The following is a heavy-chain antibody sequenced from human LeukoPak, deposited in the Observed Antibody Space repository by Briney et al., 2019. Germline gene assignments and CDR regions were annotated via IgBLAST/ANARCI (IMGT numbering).Heavy chain of an antibody. J-gene: IGHJ4*02. CDR1: GFTFSSYA. CDR2: LSGGGGDT. D-gene: IGHD3-22*01. Sequence: GGSLRLSCAASGFTFSSYAMSWVRQAPGKGPEWVSSLSGGGGDTYYADSVNGRLTISRDNSKKTLYLQMNSLRAEDTAVYYCAKDRYYDSRRAYDYWGQGTLVTVSS. CDR3: AKDRYYDSRRAYDY. V-gene: IGHV3-23*01.